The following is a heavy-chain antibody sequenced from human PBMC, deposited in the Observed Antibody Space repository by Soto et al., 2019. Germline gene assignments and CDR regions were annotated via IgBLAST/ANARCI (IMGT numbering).Heavy chain of an antibody. CDR3: ARGLCITIFGVVPIDF. J-gene: IGHJ4*02. CDR2: MNPNSGNT. D-gene: IGHD3-3*01. V-gene: IGHV1-8*01. CDR1: GYTFTSYD. Sequence: ASVKVSCKASGYTFTSYDINWVRQATGQGLEWMGWMNPNSGNTGYAQKFQGRVTMTRNTSISTAYMELSSLRSEDTAVYYCARGLCITIFGVVPIDFWGQGTLVTVSS.